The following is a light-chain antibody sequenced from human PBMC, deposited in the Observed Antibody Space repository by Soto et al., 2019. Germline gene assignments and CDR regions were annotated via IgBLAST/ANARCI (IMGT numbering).Light chain of an antibody. CDR2: EVS. J-gene: IGLJ2*01. CDR3: SSYTTSTTHVV. Sequence: QSVLAQPASVSGSLGQSITISCTGTSSDVGAYNYVSWFQQHPGKVPKLMIYEVSNRPSGISDRFSASKSGNTASLTISGLQAEDEADYYCSSYTTSTTHVVFGGGT. V-gene: IGLV2-14*01. CDR1: SSDVGAYNY.